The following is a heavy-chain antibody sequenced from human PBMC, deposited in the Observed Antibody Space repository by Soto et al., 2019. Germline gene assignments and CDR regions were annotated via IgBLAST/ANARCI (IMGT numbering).Heavy chain of an antibody. Sequence: PGGSLRLSCAASGFTFSSYGMHWVRQAPGKGLEWVAVISYDGINKYYADSVKGRFTISRDNSKNTLYLQMSSLRAEDTAVCYCVKDGSSGWPYYYCLDVWGQGTTVKVS. V-gene: IGHV3-30*18. D-gene: IGHD6-19*01. J-gene: IGHJ6*02. CDR3: VKDGSSGWPYYYCLDV. CDR2: ISYDGINK. CDR1: GFTFSSYG.